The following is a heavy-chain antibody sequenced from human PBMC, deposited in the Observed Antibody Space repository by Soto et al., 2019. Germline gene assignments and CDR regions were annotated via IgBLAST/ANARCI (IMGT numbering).Heavy chain of an antibody. CDR1: GYTFTGYY. Sequence: GASVQVSCKASGYTFTGYYMHWVRQAPGQGREWMGWINPNSGGTNYAQKFQGRVTMTRDTSISTAYMELSRLRSDDTAVYYCARAGYSGYDKNENYYYYYGMDVWGQGTTVTVSS. CDR3: ARAGYSGYDKNENYYYYYGMDV. J-gene: IGHJ6*02. V-gene: IGHV1-2*02. D-gene: IGHD5-12*01. CDR2: INPNSGGT.